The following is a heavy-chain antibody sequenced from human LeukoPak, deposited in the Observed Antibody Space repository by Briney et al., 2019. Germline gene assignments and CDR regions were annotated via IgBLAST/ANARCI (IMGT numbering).Heavy chain of an antibody. CDR3: ARAQGGRFLEWLFDV. Sequence: SETLSLTCAVYGGSFSSYYWSWIRQPPGKGLEWIGYIYYSGSTNYNPSLKSRVTISVDASKNQFSPKLSSVTAADTAVYYCARAQGGRFLEWLFDVWGQGTTVTVSS. V-gene: IGHV4-59*08. CDR2: IYYSGST. J-gene: IGHJ6*02. D-gene: IGHD3-3*01. CDR1: GGSFSSYY.